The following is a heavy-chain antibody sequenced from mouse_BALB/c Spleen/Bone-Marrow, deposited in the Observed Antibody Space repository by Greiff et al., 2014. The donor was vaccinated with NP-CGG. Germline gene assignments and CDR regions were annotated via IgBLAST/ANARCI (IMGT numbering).Heavy chain of an antibody. CDR3: ARYDYRYSWFAY. V-gene: IGHV14-3*02. D-gene: IGHD2-14*01. CDR2: IDPANGNT. CDR1: GFNIEDTY. J-gene: IGHJ3*01. Sequence: DVQLQESGAELVKPGASVKLSCTASGFNIEDTYMHWVKQRPEQGLEWIGRIDPANGNTKYDPKFQGKATITTDTSSNTAYLQLRSLTSEDTAVYYCARYDYRYSWFAYWGQGTLVTVSA.